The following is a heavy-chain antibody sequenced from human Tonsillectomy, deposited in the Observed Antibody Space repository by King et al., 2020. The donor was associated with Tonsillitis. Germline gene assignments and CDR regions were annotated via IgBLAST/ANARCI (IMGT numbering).Heavy chain of an antibody. CDR2: IRWSGGVI. J-gene: IGHJ4*02. V-gene: IGHV3-9*01. CDR1: GFIFDDYA. D-gene: IGHD2-21*02. Sequence: EVQLVESGGGLVQPGRSLRLSCAASGFIFDDYAMHWVRQAPGKGLEWVAGIRWSGGVIGYGDAVKGRFTLSTDNAKKTLSLEMNSLRIEDTALYYCAKAKGDSGYCFPGDYWGQGALV. CDR3: AKAKGDSGYCFPGDY.